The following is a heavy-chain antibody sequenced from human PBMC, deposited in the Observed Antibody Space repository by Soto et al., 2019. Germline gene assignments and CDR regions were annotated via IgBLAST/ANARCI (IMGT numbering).Heavy chain of an antibody. CDR1: GGSISSGGYY. CDR2: IYYSGST. Sequence: PSETLSLTCTVSGGSISSGGYYWSWIRQHPGKGLEWIGYIYYSGSTYYNPSLKSRVTISVDTSKNQFSLKLSSVTAADTAVYYCARGPIAAAGSTDYFDYWGQGTLVTVSS. CDR3: ARGPIAAAGSTDYFDY. V-gene: IGHV4-31*03. J-gene: IGHJ4*02. D-gene: IGHD6-13*01.